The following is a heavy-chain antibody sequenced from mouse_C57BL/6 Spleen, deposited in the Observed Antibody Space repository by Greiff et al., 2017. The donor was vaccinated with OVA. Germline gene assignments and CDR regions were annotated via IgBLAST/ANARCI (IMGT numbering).Heavy chain of an antibody. CDR2: IVPSDSFT. D-gene: IGHD6-1*01. V-gene: IGHV1-69*01. CDR3: ARDSPFAY. CDR1: GYTFTSYW. Sequence: QVQLQQPGAELVMPGASVKLSCQASGYTFTSYWMHWVKQRPGQGLEWIGEIVPSDSFTNYHQKFKGKSTLTVDKSSSTAYMQLSSLTSEDSAVYYCARDSPFAYWGQGTLVTVSA. J-gene: IGHJ3*01.